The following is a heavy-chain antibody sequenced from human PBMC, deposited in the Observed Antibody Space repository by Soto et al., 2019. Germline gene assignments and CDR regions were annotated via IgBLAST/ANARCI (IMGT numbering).Heavy chain of an antibody. CDR1: GFTVSISY. CDR2: RYSDGRS. Sequence: VESGGALVQPGGSLRLSCAGSGFTVSISYMTWVRQVPGKGLEWVSIRYSDGRSYHAESVKGRFTISTDDSENTLYLQMSSLRAEDTAVYYCAKRKYDYWGQGTQVTVSS. J-gene: IGHJ4*02. V-gene: IGHV3-66*01. CDR3: AKRKYDY.